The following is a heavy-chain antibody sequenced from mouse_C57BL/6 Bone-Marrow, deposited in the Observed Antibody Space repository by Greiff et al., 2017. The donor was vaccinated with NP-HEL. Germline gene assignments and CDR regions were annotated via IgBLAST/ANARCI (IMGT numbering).Heavy chain of an antibody. D-gene: IGHD1-1*01. CDR1: GYTFTSYG. V-gene: IGHV1-81*01. J-gene: IGHJ3*01. CDR2: IYPRSGHT. Sequence: QVQLKQSGAELARPGASVKLSCKASGYTFTSYGISWVKQRTGQGLEWIGEIYPRSGHTYYNEKFKGKATLTADKSSSTAYMELRSLTSEDSAVYFCARPHYYGSSDGFAYWGQGTLVTVAA. CDR3: ARPHYYGSSDGFAY.